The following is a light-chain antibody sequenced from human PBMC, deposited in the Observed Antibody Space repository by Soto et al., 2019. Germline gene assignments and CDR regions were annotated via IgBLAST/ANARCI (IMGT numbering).Light chain of an antibody. J-gene: IGLJ2*01. CDR1: NIGSKS. CDR2: YDS. V-gene: IGLV3-21*04. Sequence: SYELTQPPSVSVAPGQTAMITCGGNNIGSKSVHWYQQRPGQAPMLVIFYDSDRPSGIPERFSGSNSGNTATLTISRVEAGDEADYYCQVWDSSSDHVVFGGGTQLTVL. CDR3: QVWDSSSDHVV.